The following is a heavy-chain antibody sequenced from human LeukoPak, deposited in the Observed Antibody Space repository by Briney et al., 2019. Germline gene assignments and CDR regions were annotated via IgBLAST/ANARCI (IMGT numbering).Heavy chain of an antibody. V-gene: IGHV3-30*18. CDR3: AKDLGGEV. CDR2: ISYDGSNK. Sequence: PGRSLRLSCAASGFTFSSYGMHWVRQAPGKGLEWMAVISYDGSNKYYADSVKGRFTISRDNSKNTLYLQMNSLRAEDTAVYYCAKDLGGEVWGQGTLVTVSS. CDR1: GFTFSSYG. D-gene: IGHD3-16*01. J-gene: IGHJ4*02.